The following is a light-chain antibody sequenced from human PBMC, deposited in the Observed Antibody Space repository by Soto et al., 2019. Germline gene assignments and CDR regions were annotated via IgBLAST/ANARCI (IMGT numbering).Light chain of an antibody. J-gene: IGKJ1*01. CDR3: QQYNTSPWT. V-gene: IGKV1-5*01. CDR2: DAS. CDR1: QSINRW. Sequence: DIQMTQSPSTLSASVGDRVTITCRASQSINRWLAWYQQRPGKAPSLLISDASRLESGVPSRFSGSGSGTEFTLTISSLQPEDFATYHCQQYNTSPWTFGQGTKVEIK.